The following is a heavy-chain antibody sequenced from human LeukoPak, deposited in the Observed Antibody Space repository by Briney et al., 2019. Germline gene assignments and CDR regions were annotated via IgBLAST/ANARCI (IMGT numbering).Heavy chain of an antibody. V-gene: IGHV3-33*08. Sequence: GGSLRLSCAASGFTFSSYWMHWVRQAPGKGLEWVAVIWFDGSNEHYADSVQGRFILSRDISMNTLYLQVNSLRAEDTAVYYCARADSLVNMDVWGQGTTVTVSS. CDR1: GFTFSSYW. CDR3: ARADSLVNMDV. D-gene: IGHD2-15*01. CDR2: IWFDGSNE. J-gene: IGHJ6*02.